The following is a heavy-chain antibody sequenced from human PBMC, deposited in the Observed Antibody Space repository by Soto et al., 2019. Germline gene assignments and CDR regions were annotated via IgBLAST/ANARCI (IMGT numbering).Heavy chain of an antibody. J-gene: IGHJ6*02. V-gene: IGHV1-69*13. D-gene: IGHD2-2*01. CDR2: IIPIFGTA. CDR1: GGTFSSYA. CDR3: ARSRCSSTSCYHYYYYGMDV. Sequence: SVNVSCKXSGGTFSSYAISWVRQAPGQGLEWMGGIIPIFGTANYAQKFQGRVTITADESTSTAYMELSSLRSEDTAVYYCARSRCSSTSCYHYYYYGMDVWGQGTTVTVSS.